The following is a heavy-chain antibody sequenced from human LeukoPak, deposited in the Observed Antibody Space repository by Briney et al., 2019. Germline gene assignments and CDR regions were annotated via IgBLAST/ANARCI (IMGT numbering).Heavy chain of an antibody. CDR2: IYYSGST. CDR1: GGTISSYY. CDR3: ARGSLDYYGSGSYYNALGAFDI. J-gene: IGHJ3*02. V-gene: IGHV4-59*01. Sequence: SETLSLTCTVSGGTISSYYWSWIRQPPGKGLEWIGYIYYSGSTNYNPSLKSRLTISVDTSKNQFSLKLSAVTAADTAVYYCARGSLDYYGSGSYYNALGAFDIWGQGTMVTVSS. D-gene: IGHD3-10*01.